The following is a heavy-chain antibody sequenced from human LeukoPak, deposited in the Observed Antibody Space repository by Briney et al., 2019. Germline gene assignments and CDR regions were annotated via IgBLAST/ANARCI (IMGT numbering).Heavy chain of an antibody. CDR2: FDPEDGET. CDR1: GYTLTELS. D-gene: IGHD3-9*01. V-gene: IGHV1-24*01. J-gene: IGHJ4*02. CDR3: ATGLLTGYYNFDY. Sequence: ASVKVSCKVFGYTLTELSMHWVRQAPGKGLEWMGGFDPEDGETICAQKFQGRVTMTEDTSTDTAYMELCSLRSEDTAVYYCATGLLTGYYNFDYWGQGTLVTVSS.